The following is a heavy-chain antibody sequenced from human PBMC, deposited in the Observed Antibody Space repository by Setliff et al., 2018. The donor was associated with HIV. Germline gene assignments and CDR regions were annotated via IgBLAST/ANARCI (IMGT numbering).Heavy chain of an antibody. D-gene: IGHD6-13*01. V-gene: IGHV3-30*04. Sequence: LILSCAASGFTFSSYAMHWVRQAPGKGLEWVAVISYDGSNKYYADSVKGRFTISRDNSKNTLYLQMNSLRAEDTAVYYCARDRRQQLVEVSADDYWGQGTLVTVSS. CDR1: GFTFSSYA. CDR3: ARDRRQQLVEVSADDY. CDR2: ISYDGSNK. J-gene: IGHJ4*02.